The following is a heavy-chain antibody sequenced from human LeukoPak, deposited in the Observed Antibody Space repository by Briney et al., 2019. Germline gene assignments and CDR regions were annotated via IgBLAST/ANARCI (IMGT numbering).Heavy chain of an antibody. CDR1: GFTFSSYG. V-gene: IGHV3-21*01. J-gene: IGHJ3*02. CDR2: ISSSSSYI. Sequence: GGSLRLSCAASGFTFSSYGMNWVRQAPGKGLEWVSSISSSSSYIYYADSVKGRFTISRDNAKNSLYLQMNSLRAEDTAVYYCARAFGGYDAFDIWGQGTMVTVSS. CDR3: ARAFGGYDAFDI. D-gene: IGHD5-12*01.